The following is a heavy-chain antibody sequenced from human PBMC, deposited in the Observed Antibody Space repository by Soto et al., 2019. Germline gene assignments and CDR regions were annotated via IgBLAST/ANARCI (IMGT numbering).Heavy chain of an antibody. CDR1: GVTFSSYA. Sequence: GSLRLSCAASGVTFSSYAMSWVRQAPGKGLEWVSAISGSGISTHYADSVKGRFTVSRDNSKNTLYLQMNSLRAEDTAVYNCAKEPVGPDWYFDLWGRGTLVTVSS. J-gene: IGHJ2*01. CDR3: AKEPVGPDWYFDL. V-gene: IGHV3-23*01. CDR2: ISGSGIST.